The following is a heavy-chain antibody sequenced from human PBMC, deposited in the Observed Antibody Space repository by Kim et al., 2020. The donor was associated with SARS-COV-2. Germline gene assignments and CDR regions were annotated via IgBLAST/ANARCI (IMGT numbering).Heavy chain of an antibody. Sequence: GGSLRLSCAASGFTFSSYAMYWVRQAPGKGLEWVSSISSSGGSTFYADSVKVRFTISRDNSKNTLYLPMNSLRAEDTAVYYCAKDHPFPYSTSSSPLFDSWGQGTLVTVSS. CDR3: AKDHPFPYSTSSSPLFDS. V-gene: IGHV3-23*01. CDR2: ISSSGGST. J-gene: IGHJ4*02. D-gene: IGHD6-6*01. CDR1: GFTFSSYA.